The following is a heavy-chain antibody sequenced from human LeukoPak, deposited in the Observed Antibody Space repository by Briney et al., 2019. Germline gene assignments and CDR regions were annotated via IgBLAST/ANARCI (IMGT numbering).Heavy chain of an antibody. CDR1: GGSFSGYY. J-gene: IGHJ4*02. Sequence: SETLSLTCAVYGGSFSGYYWSWIRQPPGKGLEWIGEINHSGSTNYNPSLKSRVTISVDTSKNQFSLKLSSVTAADTAVYYCARGSRITMVRGVNLGYWGQGTLITVSS. CDR2: INHSGST. V-gene: IGHV4-34*01. D-gene: IGHD3-10*01. CDR3: ARGSRITMVRGVNLGY.